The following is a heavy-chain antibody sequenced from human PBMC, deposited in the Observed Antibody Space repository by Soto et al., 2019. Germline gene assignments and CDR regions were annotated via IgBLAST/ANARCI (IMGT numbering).Heavy chain of an antibody. CDR3: ARDGFDDILTGLIDY. Sequence: ASVKVSCKASGYTFTSYGISWVRQAPGQGLEWMGWISAYNGNTNYAQKLQGRVTMTTDTSTSTAYVELRSLRSDDTAVYYCARDGFDDILTGLIDYWGQGTLVTVSS. D-gene: IGHD3-9*01. J-gene: IGHJ4*02. CDR1: GYTFTSYG. CDR2: ISAYNGNT. V-gene: IGHV1-18*01.